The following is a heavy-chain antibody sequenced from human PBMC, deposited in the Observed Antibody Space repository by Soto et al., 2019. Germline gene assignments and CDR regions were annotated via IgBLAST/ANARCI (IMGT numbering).Heavy chain of an antibody. CDR3: ASGKDCAEGGY. D-gene: IGHD2-21*02. Sequence: EVQLVESGGGLVQPGGSLRLSCAASGFTFSSYSMNWVRQAPGKGLEWVSYISSSSSTIYYADSVKGRFTISRDNAKNSLYLQMNSLRDGDAAVYYCASGKDCAEGGYWGQGPLVTVSS. V-gene: IGHV3-48*02. CDR2: ISSSSSTI. CDR1: GFTFSSYS. J-gene: IGHJ4*02.